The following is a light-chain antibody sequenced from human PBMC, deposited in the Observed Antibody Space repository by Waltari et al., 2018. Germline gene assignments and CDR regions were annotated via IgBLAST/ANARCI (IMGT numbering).Light chain of an antibody. CDR2: DAS. Sequence: QSALTQPASVSGSPGQPITISFTGTTSDIGAYNYASWYPQHPGRAPKLIIYDASKRPSGVSVRFSGSKSGNTASLTISGLQAEDEADYYCSSYTRVSASVVFGGGTKLTVL. CDR3: SSYTRVSASVV. V-gene: IGLV2-14*01. CDR1: TSDIGAYNY. J-gene: IGLJ2*01.